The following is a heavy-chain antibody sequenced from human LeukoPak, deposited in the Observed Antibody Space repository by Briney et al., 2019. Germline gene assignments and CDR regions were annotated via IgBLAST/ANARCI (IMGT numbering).Heavy chain of an antibody. CDR1: GFTFDDYA. CDR2: ISWNSGSM. D-gene: IGHD3-22*01. Sequence: GGSLRLSCAASGFTFDDYAMHWVRQAPGKGLEWVSGISWNSGSMGYADSVKGRFTISRDNAKNSLYLQMNSLRAEDTALYYCAKDMTDSSGYFDYWGQGTLVTVSS. J-gene: IGHJ4*02. CDR3: AKDMTDSSGYFDY. V-gene: IGHV3-9*01.